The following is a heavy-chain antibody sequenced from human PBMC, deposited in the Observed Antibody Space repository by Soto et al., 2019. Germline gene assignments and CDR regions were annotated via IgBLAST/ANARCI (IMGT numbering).Heavy chain of an antibody. J-gene: IGHJ4*02. Sequence: SETLSLTCAVSGGSITSYFCSWIRQPPGKGLEWIGYIYYSGSTKYNPSLKSRVTISVDTSKNQFSLKLSSVTAADTAVYYCARDHYYDSTGYYDYWGQGTLVTVSS. CDR2: IYYSGST. D-gene: IGHD3-22*01. V-gene: IGHV4-59*01. CDR1: GGSITSYF. CDR3: ARDHYYDSTGYYDY.